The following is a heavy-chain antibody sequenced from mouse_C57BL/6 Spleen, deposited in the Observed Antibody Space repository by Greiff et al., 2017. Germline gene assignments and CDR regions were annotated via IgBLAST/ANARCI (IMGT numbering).Heavy chain of an antibody. Sequence: EVQLQESGGGLVKPGGSLKLSCAASGFTFSSYAMSWVRQTPEKRLEWVATISDGGSYTYYPDNVKGRFTISRDNAKNNLYLQMSHLKSEDTAMYYCARVTTVVANYAMDYWGQGTSVTVSS. V-gene: IGHV5-4*01. J-gene: IGHJ4*01. CDR2: ISDGGSYT. CDR3: ARVTTVVANYAMDY. CDR1: GFTFSSYA. D-gene: IGHD1-1*01.